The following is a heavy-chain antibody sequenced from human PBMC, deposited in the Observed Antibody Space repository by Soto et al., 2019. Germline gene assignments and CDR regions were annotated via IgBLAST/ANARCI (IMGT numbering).Heavy chain of an antibody. CDR1: GFTFSNYA. CDR2: INTSGRTT. V-gene: IGHV3-48*02. Sequence: PGGSLRLSCAASGFTFSNYAMNWVRRAPGKGLQWVSYINTSGRTTHYADPVKGRFTISRDNARNSLYLQMDSLRDEDTAIYYCARDLGDPNKDCWGQGTLVTVSS. D-gene: IGHD2-21*02. J-gene: IGHJ4*02. CDR3: ARDLGDPNKDC.